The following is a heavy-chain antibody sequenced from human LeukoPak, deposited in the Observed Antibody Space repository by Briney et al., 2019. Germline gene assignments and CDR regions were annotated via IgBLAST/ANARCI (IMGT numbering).Heavy chain of an antibody. D-gene: IGHD3-22*01. CDR2: ISSSSSYI. CDR1: GFTFSSYS. CDR3: ARDKSHDSSVN. V-gene: IGHV3-21*01. Sequence: GGSLRLSCAASGFTFSSYSMNWVRQAPGKGLEWVSSISSSSSYIYYAGSVKGRFTISRDNAKNSLYLQMNSLRAEDTAVYYCARDKSHDSSVNWGQGTLVTVSS. J-gene: IGHJ4*02.